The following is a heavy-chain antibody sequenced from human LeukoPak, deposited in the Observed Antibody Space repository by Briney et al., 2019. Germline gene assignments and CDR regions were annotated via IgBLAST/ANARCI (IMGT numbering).Heavy chain of an antibody. V-gene: IGHV3-11*01. CDR2: ISSSGSTI. CDR3: ARAVVRNPLAAAGLH. Sequence: GGSLRLSCAASGFTFSDYYMSWIRQAPGKGLEWVSYISSSGSTIYYADSVKGRFTISRDNAKNSLYLQMNSLRAEDTAVYYCARAVVRNPLAAAGLHWGQGTLVTVSS. CDR1: GFTFSDYY. J-gene: IGHJ4*02. D-gene: IGHD6-13*01.